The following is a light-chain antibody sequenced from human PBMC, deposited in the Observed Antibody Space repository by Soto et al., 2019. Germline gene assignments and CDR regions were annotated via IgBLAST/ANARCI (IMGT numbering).Light chain of an antibody. Sequence: DIQMTQSPSSLSASVGDRVTITCRASQSISSYLNWYQQKPGKAPKLLIYAASSLQSGVPSRFSGSGSGTDFTLTISILQPEDFATYYCQLSYSTPNTFGQGTKVEIK. CDR3: QLSYSTPNT. V-gene: IGKV1-39*01. CDR1: QSISSY. CDR2: AAS. J-gene: IGKJ1*01.